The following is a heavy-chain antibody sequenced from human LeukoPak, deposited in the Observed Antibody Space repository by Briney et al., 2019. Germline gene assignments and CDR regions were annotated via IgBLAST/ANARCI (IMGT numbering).Heavy chain of an antibody. CDR2: ISAYNGNT. Sequence: ASVKVSCKASGGTFSSYAISWVRQAPGQGLEWMGWISAYNGNTNYAQKLQGRVTMTTDTSTSTAYMELRSLRSDDTAVYYCARELAVAGNPFDYWGQGTLVTVSS. CDR1: GGTFSSYA. V-gene: IGHV1-18*01. D-gene: IGHD6-19*01. CDR3: ARELAVAGNPFDY. J-gene: IGHJ4*02.